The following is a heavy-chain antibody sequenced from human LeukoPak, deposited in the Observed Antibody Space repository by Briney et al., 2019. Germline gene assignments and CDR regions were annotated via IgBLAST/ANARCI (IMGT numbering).Heavy chain of an antibody. J-gene: IGHJ5*02. D-gene: IGHD3-10*01. CDR2: ISSSSSYT. CDR3: ARVQGFFGESGWFDP. Sequence: GGSLRLSCAASGFTFSDYYMSWIRQAPGKGLEWVSYISSSSSYTNYADSVKGRFTISRDNAKNSLYLQMNSLRAEDTAVYYCARVQGFFGESGWFDPWGQGTLVTVSS. CDR1: GFTFSDYY. V-gene: IGHV3-11*06.